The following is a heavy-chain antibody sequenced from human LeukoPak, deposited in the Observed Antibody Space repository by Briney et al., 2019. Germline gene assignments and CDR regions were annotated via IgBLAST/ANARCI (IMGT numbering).Heavy chain of an antibody. D-gene: IGHD5-18*01. CDR2: INPSSGGT. CDR1: GYTFTSHG. V-gene: IGHV1-2*02. Sequence: ASVKVSCRASGYTFTSHGVSWVRQAPGQGLEWMGWINPSSGGTNYAQKFQGRVTMTGDTSISTVYMELSRLSSDDTAVYFCAGRPDTAMVPIFDYWGQGTLVTISS. J-gene: IGHJ4*02. CDR3: AGRPDTAMVPIFDY.